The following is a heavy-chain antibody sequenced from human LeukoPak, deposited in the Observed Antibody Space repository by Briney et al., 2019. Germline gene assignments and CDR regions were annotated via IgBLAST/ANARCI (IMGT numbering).Heavy chain of an antibody. V-gene: IGHV3-53*01. CDR3: ARVAVGAGTDYFDY. CDR2: IYSGGDT. Sequence: GGSLRLSCAASGFTVSSNYMSWVRQAPGKGLEWVSVIYSGGDTYYADSVKGRFTISRDNSKNTLYLQMNSLRAEDTAVYCCARVAVGAGTDYFDYWGQGTLVTVSS. D-gene: IGHD6-19*01. CDR1: GFTVSSNY. J-gene: IGHJ4*02.